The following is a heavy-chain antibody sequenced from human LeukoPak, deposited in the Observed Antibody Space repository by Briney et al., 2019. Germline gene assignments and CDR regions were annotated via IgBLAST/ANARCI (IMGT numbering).Heavy chain of an antibody. CDR1: GYSISSGYY. J-gene: IGHJ4*02. D-gene: IGHD3-22*01. Sequence: SETLSLTCTVSGYSISSGYYWGWIRQPPGMGLEWIGSIYHTGSTYYNPSLKSRVTISVDTSKNQFSLKLSSVTAADTAVFYCARVPSTNYYDGSGYWGYFDYWGQGTLVTVS. V-gene: IGHV4-38-2*02. CDR3: ARVPSTNYYDGSGYWGYFDY. CDR2: IYHTGST.